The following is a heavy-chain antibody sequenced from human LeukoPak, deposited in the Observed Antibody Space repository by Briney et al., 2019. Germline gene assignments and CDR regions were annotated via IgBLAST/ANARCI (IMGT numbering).Heavy chain of an antibody. J-gene: IGHJ4*02. CDR3: ARACQRWGQLSLPDY. CDR2: IHPSTGNP. V-gene: IGHV7-4-1*02. D-gene: IGHD3-16*02. Sequence: GASVKVSCKASGYTFTNYAMNWVRQAPGQGLEWMGWIHPSTGNPTYAQDFTGRFVFSLDTSVSTTYLQISSLKAEDTAVYYCARACQRWGQLSLPDYWGQGTLVTVSS. CDR1: GYTFTNYA.